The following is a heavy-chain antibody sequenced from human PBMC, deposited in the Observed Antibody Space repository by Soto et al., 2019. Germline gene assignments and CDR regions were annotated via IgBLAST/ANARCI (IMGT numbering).Heavy chain of an antibody. CDR3: AKCLGVLGFWYPTGGMDV. D-gene: IGHD6-13*01. Sequence: EVQLLESGGGLVQPGGSLRLACGVSGFTFTNYAMNWVRQAPGKGLEWVSTISARGDRTFYADSVKGRFTISRDDSKKTVYLQMNCLRADDTALYYCAKCLGVLGFWYPTGGMDVWGQWTRVTVSS. V-gene: IGHV3-23*01. CDR1: GFTFTNYA. J-gene: IGHJ6*02. CDR2: ISARGDRT.